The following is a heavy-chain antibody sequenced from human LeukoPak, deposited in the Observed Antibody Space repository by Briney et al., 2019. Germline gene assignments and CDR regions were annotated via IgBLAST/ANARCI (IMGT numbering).Heavy chain of an antibody. D-gene: IGHD2-15*01. CDR3: AKDQVGCSGGSCYSAGDYYYYYGMDV. CDR1: GLTFSSYG. CDR2: ISYDGSNK. V-gene: IGHV3-30*18. Sequence: GGSLRLSCAASGLTFSSYGMHWVRQAPGKGLEWVAVISYDGSNKYYADSVKGRFTISRDNSKNTLYLQMNSLRAEDTAVYYCAKDQVGCSGGSCYSAGDYYYYYGMDVWGQGTTVTVSS. J-gene: IGHJ6*02.